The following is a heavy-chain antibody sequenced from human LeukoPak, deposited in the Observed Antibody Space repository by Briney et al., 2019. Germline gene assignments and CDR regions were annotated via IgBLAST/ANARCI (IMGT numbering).Heavy chain of an antibody. J-gene: IGHJ5*02. CDR2: ILPIFGTA. CDR3: ARGGESEGNFGAPNWFDP. CDR1: GGTFSSYA. D-gene: IGHD4-23*01. Sequence: SVKVSCKVSGGTFSSYAVSWGRQAPGQGLEGMGGILPIFGTANYAQKFQGRVTITTAESTSTAYMELSSLRSEDTAVYYCARGGESEGNFGAPNWFDPWGQGTLVTVSS. V-gene: IGHV1-69*05.